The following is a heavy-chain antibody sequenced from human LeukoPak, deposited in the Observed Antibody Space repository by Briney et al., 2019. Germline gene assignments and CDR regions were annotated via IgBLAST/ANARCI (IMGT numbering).Heavy chain of an antibody. D-gene: IGHD2-2*01. CDR3: ARGRPHAD. J-gene: IGHJ6*04. CDR1: GYTFTSYD. Sequence: ASVKVSCKASGYTFTSYDINWVRQAPGQGLDWMGWMNPSSGNTGYAQKFQGRVTMTRNISISTAYMELSSLRSGDSAVYFCARGRPHADWSTGTTVTVSS. CDR2: MNPSSGNT. V-gene: IGHV1-8*01.